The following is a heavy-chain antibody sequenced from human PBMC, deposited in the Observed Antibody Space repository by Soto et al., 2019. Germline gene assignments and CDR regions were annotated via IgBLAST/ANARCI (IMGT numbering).Heavy chain of an antibody. D-gene: IGHD3-10*01. J-gene: IGHJ5*02. V-gene: IGHV6-1*01. Sequence: TLSLTCAISGDSVSSYSAAWNWIRQSPSGGLEWLGRTYYRSRFFSDYAESVKSRIIINPDTSKNQFSLQLTSVTPEDTAVYYCVRDRYSSSGWFDPWGQGTTVTVSS. CDR2: TYYRSRFFS. CDR1: GDSVSSYSAA. CDR3: VRDRYSSSGWFDP.